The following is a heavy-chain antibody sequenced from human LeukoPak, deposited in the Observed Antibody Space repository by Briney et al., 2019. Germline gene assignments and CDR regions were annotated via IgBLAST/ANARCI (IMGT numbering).Heavy chain of an antibody. Sequence: GGSMRLSCAASGFTFSSYAMSWVRQAPGKGLEWVSAISGSGGSTYYADSVKGRFTISRDNSKNTLYLQMNSLRAEDTAVYYCAKRIAAAGTYYFDYWGQGTLVTVSS. D-gene: IGHD6-13*01. J-gene: IGHJ4*02. CDR2: ISGSGGST. V-gene: IGHV3-23*01. CDR3: AKRIAAAGTYYFDY. CDR1: GFTFSSYA.